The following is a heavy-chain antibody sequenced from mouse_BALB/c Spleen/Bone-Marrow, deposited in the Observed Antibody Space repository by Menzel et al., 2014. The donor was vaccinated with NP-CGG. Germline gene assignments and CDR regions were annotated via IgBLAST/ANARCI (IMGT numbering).Heavy chain of an antibody. V-gene: IGHV5-6-3*01. CDR3: ARGRDWFDY. D-gene: IGHD3-3*01. J-gene: IGHJ2*01. CDR1: GFTFSGYG. Sequence: EVMLVESGGGLVQPGGSLKLSCAASGFTFSGYGMSWVRQTPDKGLELVATISGSGSSTYYPDSVKGRFIISRDNARNTLYLQMSSLKSEDTAMYYCARGRDWFDYWGQGTTLTVSS. CDR2: ISGSGSST.